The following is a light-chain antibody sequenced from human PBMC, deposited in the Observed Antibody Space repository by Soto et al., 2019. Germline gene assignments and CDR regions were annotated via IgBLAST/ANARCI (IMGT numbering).Light chain of an antibody. CDR3: MQTLQTPYT. Sequence: DIVMPQSPLSLPVTPGEPASISCRSSQSLLSSNGNNFLDWYLQKPGQSPQLLIYLDSNRTSGLPDRLTGSGSGTDFTLKISRVEAEDVGVYYCMQTLQTPYTLGQGTKLEIK. V-gene: IGKV2-28*01. CDR1: QSLLSSNGNNF. J-gene: IGKJ2*01. CDR2: LDS.